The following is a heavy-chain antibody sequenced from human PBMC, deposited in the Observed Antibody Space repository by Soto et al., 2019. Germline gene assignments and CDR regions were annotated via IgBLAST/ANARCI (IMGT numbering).Heavy chain of an antibody. CDR2: IRSKAYGGTT. J-gene: IGHJ6*02. CDR3: TRPKKFGNSGYYYYGMDV. Sequence: GGSLRLSCTASGFTFGDYAMSWVRQAPGKGLEWVGFIRSKAYGGTTEYAASVKGRFTISRDDSKSIAYLQMNSLKTEDTAVYYCTRPKKFGNSGYYYYGMDVWGRGTTVTVSS. D-gene: IGHD4-4*01. CDR1: GFTFGDYA. V-gene: IGHV3-49*04.